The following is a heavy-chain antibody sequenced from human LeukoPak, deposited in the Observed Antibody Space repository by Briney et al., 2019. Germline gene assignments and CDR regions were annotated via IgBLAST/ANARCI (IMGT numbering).Heavy chain of an antibody. CDR3: ARPQGYGLYLYFDY. CDR2: ISYDGSNK. J-gene: IGHJ4*02. D-gene: IGHD5-12*01. CDR1: GLTFSSYA. V-gene: IGHV3-30*04. Sequence: PGGSLRLSCAATGLTFSSYALHWVRQAPGYGLEWVAVISYDGSNKYYADSVKGRFTISRDNSKITLYLQMNSLRAEDTAVYYCARPQGYGLYLYFDYWGQGTLVTVSS.